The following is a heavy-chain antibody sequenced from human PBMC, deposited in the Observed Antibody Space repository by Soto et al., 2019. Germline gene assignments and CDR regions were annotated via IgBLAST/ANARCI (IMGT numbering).Heavy chain of an antibody. V-gene: IGHV3-48*03. J-gene: IGHJ4*02. CDR3: ASLLIGY. Sequence: GGSLRLSCAASGFTFSSYEMNWVRQVPGKGLEWVSYISSGGNLIYYADSVKGRFTVSRDNAKSSVYLQMSSLRAEDTAIYYCASLLIGYWGQGTLVTVSS. CDR1: GFTFSSYE. CDR2: ISSGGNLI.